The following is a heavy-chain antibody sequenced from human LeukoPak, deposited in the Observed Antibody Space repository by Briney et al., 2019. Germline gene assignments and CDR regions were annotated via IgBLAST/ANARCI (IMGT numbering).Heavy chain of an antibody. V-gene: IGHV4-61*02. D-gene: IGHD3-16*02. CDR2: IYTSGST. Sequence: SQTLSLTCTVSGGSISSGSYYWSWIRQPAGKGLEWIGRIYTSGSTNYNPSLKSRVTISVDTSKNQFSLKLSSVTAADTVVYYCARSDYVWGSYRYLDYWGQGTLVTVSS. CDR1: GGSISSGSYY. CDR3: ARSDYVWGSYRYLDY. J-gene: IGHJ4*02.